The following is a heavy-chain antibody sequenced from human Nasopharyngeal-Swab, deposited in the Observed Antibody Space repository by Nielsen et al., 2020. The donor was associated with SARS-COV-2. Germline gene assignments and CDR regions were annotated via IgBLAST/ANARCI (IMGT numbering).Heavy chain of an antibody. CDR2: IYSAGQT. D-gene: IGHD3-3*01. CDR3: ARRVGVDDFCSGPFDS. V-gene: IGHV3-53*01. J-gene: IGHJ4*02. CDR1: GFTVSGNF. Sequence: GESLKISCAASGFTVSGNFMTWVRQAPGKGLEWVSVIYSAGQTNYADAAKGRFTISRDNSKNTLYLQMNSLRGEDATVYYCARRVGVDDFCSGPFDSWSQGTLVPVSS.